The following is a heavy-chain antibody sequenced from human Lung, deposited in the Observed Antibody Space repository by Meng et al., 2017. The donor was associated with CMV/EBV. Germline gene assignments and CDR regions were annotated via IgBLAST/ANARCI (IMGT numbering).Heavy chain of an antibody. CDR2: ISSSSSYI. J-gene: IGHJ4*02. CDR3: AREGYYYDSGNYYYYFDH. V-gene: IGHV3-21*01. CDR1: RFTFSSYS. Sequence: GGSLRLXCAASRFTFSSYSMNWVRQAPGKGLEWVSSISSSSSYIYYADSVKGRFTISRDNAKSSLYLQMNSLRAEDTAVYYCAREGYYYDSGNYYYYFDHWXQETLVTVSS. D-gene: IGHD3-10*01.